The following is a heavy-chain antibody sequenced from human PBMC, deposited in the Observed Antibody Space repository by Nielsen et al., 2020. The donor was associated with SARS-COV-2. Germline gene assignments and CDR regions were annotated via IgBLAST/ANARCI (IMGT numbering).Heavy chain of an antibody. J-gene: IGHJ4*02. CDR2: IYYSGST. Sequence: SETLSLTCTVSGGSISSSSYYWSWIRQPPGKGLECIGYIYYSGSTYYNPSLKSRVTISVDTSKNQFSLKLSSVTAADTALYYCARGRHYYDSSGYYFDYWGQGTLVTVSS. V-gene: IGHV4-30-4*01. CDR3: ARGRHYYDSSGYYFDY. D-gene: IGHD3-22*01. CDR1: GGSISSSSYY.